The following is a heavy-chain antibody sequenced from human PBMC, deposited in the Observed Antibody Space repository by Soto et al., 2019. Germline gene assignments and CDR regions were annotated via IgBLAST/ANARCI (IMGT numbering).Heavy chain of an antibody. V-gene: IGHV3-30*18. CDR1: GFTFSSYG. CDR3: AKDYRIFIHYYGMDV. J-gene: IGHJ6*02. Sequence: QVPLVESGGGVVQPGRSLRLSCAASGFTFSSYGMHWVRQAPGKGLEWVAVISYDGSNKYYADSVKGRFTISRDNSKNTRYLQMNSLRAEDTAVYYCAKDYRIFIHYYGMDVWGQGTTVTVSS. D-gene: IGHD3-3*01. CDR2: ISYDGSNK.